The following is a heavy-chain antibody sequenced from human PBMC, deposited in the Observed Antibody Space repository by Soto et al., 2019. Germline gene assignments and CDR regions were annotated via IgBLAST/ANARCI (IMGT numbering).Heavy chain of an antibody. Sequence: SETLSLTCAVYGGSFSGYYWSWIRQPPGKGLEWIGEINHSGSTNYNPSLKSRVTISVDTSKNQFSLKLSSVTAADTAVYYCARGSRGDLEYFQHWGQGTLVTAPQ. CDR2: INHSGST. CDR1: GGSFSGYY. V-gene: IGHV4-34*01. J-gene: IGHJ1*01. D-gene: IGHD4-17*01. CDR3: ARGSRGDLEYFQH.